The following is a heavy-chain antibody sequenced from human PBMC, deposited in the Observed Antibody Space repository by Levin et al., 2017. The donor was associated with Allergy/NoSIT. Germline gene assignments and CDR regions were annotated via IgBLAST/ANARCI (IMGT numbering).Heavy chain of an antibody. J-gene: IGHJ3*02. CDR1: GGSISSYY. CDR2: IYYSGST. CDR3: ARVWGGDAFDI. V-gene: IGHV4-59*01. Sequence: SQTLSLTCTVSGGSISSYYWSWIRQPPGKGLERIGYIYYSGSTNYNPSLKSRVTISVDTSKNQFSLKLSSVTAADTAVYYCARVWGGDAFDIWGQGTMVTVSS. D-gene: IGHD7-27*01.